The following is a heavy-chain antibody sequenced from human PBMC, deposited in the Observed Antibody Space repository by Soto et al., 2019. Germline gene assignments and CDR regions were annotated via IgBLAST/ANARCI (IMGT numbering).Heavy chain of an antibody. CDR1: GYSFTSYG. Sequence: VASVKYSCKASGYSFTSYGISWVRRAPGQGLEWMGWISPYNGHTQFVERFQGRVTMTTDTSTKTAYMELRNLTSDDTAHYYCARDLTIVPATHPRLEYYGMDVWGQGTTVTVSS. CDR2: ISPYNGHT. V-gene: IGHV1-18*01. D-gene: IGHD2-2*01. J-gene: IGHJ6*02. CDR3: ARDLTIVPATHPRLEYYGMDV.